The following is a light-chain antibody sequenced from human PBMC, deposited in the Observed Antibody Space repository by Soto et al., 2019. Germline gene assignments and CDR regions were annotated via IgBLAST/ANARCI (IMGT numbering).Light chain of an antibody. CDR3: QQYGSSPLIS. CDR2: GAS. Sequence: EIVLTQSPDTLSLSPGERATLSCRASQSVSSSYLAWYQQKPGQAPRLLIYGASSRATGIPDRFSGSGSGRDFTLTISGLEPEDFAVYYCQQYGSSPLISFGQGTRLEIK. V-gene: IGKV3-20*01. J-gene: IGKJ5*01. CDR1: QSVSSSY.